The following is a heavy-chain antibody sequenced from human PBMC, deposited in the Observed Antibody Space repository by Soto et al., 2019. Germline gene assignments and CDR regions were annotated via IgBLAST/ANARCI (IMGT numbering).Heavy chain of an antibody. CDR3: ARTSAAGKYYYGMDV. D-gene: IGHD6-13*01. CDR1: GYSFTSYW. V-gene: IGHV5-51*01. CDR2: VYPGDSDT. Sequence: PGESLKISCKGSGYSFTSYWIGWVRQMPGKGLEWMGIVYPGDSDTRYSPSFQGQVTISADKSISTAYLQWSSLKASDTAMYYCARTSAAGKYYYGMDVWGQGTTVTVSS. J-gene: IGHJ6*02.